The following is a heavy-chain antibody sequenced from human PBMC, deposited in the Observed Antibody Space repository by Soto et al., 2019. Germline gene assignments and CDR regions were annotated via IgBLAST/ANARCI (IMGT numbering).Heavy chain of an antibody. V-gene: IGHV3-7*05. CDR1: GFSLSNYW. J-gene: IGHJ6*02. CDR2: IKEDGSEK. CDR3: ARGTPYCTTTSCSPCYYYGIEV. D-gene: IGHD2-2*01. Sequence: EVQLVGSGGGLVQPGGSLTLSCEASGFSLSNYWMKWVRQAPGKGLEWVANIKEDGSEKYYVDSVKGRFTISRDNAENSGYLQLNSLRAEDTAMYYCARGTPYCTTTSCSPCYYYGIEVWGQGTTVTVSS.